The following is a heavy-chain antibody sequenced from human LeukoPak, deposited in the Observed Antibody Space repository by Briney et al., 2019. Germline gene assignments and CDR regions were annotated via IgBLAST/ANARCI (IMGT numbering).Heavy chain of an antibody. CDR3: ARDRGTAMVLDAFDI. D-gene: IGHD5-18*01. CDR2: IYYSGST. J-gene: IGHJ3*02. Sequence: SQTLSLTCTVSGGSISSGDYYWSWIRQPLGKGLEWIGYIYYSGSTYYNPSLKSRVTISVDTSKNQFSLKLSSVTAADTAVYYCARDRGTAMVLDAFDIWGQGPMVTVSS. V-gene: IGHV4-30-4*08. CDR1: GGSISSGDYY.